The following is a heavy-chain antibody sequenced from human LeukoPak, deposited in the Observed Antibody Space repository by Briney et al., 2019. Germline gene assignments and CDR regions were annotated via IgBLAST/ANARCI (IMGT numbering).Heavy chain of an antibody. Sequence: SETLSLTCTVSGGSISSSSYYWGWIRQPPGKGLEWIGYIYYSGSTNYNPSLKSRVTISVDTSKNQFSLKLSSVTAADTAVYYCARGVVTATSYYYYGMDVWGQGTTVTVSS. CDR1: GGSISSSSYY. CDR3: ARGVVTATSYYYYGMDV. V-gene: IGHV4-61*05. J-gene: IGHJ6*02. D-gene: IGHD2-21*02. CDR2: IYYSGST.